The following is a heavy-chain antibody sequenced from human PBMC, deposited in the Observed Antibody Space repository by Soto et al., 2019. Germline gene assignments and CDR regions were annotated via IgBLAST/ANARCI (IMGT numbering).Heavy chain of an antibody. D-gene: IGHD6-19*01. CDR1: GYTLTELS. CDR3: ATERLGSSGWSPHFAY. V-gene: IGHV1-24*01. J-gene: IGHJ4*02. Sequence: GXSVKVSCKVSGYTLTELSVHWVRQAPGKGLEWMGGFDPEDGETIYAQKFQGRVTMTEDTSTDTAYMELRSLRSEDTAVYYCATERLGSSGWSPHFAYWGQGTLVTVSS. CDR2: FDPEDGET.